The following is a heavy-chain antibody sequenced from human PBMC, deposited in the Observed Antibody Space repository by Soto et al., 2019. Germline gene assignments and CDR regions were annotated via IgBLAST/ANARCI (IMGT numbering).Heavy chain of an antibody. V-gene: IGHV1-69*12. CDR2: IVPIFGTT. J-gene: IGHJ6*02. CDR3: ARGEAVAGLYNYHGLDV. Sequence: QVQLVQSGAEVKKPGSSVKVSCKVSGGTFSNYAIDWVRLAPGHGLEWMGGIVPIFGTTYYTQKFQGRATIIADDPTTTAYLEMSSLRSEDTAIYYCARGEAVAGLYNYHGLDVWGQGTAVTGSS. D-gene: IGHD6-19*01. CDR1: GGTFSNYA.